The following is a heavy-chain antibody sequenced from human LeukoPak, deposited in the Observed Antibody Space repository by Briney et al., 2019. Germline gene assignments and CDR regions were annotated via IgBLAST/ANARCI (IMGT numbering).Heavy chain of an antibody. Sequence: GGSLRLSCAASGFTFSSYAMHWVRQAPGKGLEYVSAISSNGGSTYYANSVKGRFTISRDNSKNTLYLQMGSLRAEDTAVYYCASGSGWYPLDYWGQGTLVTVSS. CDR2: ISSNGGST. CDR3: ASGSGWYPLDY. J-gene: IGHJ4*02. CDR1: GFTFSSYA. D-gene: IGHD6-19*01. V-gene: IGHV3-64*01.